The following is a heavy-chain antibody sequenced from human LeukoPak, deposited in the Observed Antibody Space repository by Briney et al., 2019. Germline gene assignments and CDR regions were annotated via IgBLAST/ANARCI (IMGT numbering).Heavy chain of an antibody. Sequence: PGESLKISCKGSGYSFTSYWIGWVRQMPGKGLEWMGIIYPGDSDTRYSPSFQGQVTISADKSISTAYLQWSSLKASDTAMYYCARSSSRMVRGLDPWGQGTLVTVSS. V-gene: IGHV5-51*01. CDR1: GYSFTSYW. D-gene: IGHD3-10*01. CDR2: IYPGDSDT. J-gene: IGHJ5*02. CDR3: ARSSSRMVRGLDP.